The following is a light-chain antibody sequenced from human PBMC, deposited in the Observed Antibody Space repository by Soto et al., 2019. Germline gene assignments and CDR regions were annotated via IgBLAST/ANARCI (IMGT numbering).Light chain of an antibody. CDR3: QQYNSYSPT. Sequence: DIQMTQSPSTLSASVGDRVTITCRASQSISVWLALYQQKAGKAPNLLIYKASRLESGVPSRFSGSGSETEFTLTISGLRPGDSATYYCQQYNSYSPTFGQGTKVDIK. J-gene: IGKJ1*01. CDR1: QSISVW. V-gene: IGKV1-5*03. CDR2: KAS.